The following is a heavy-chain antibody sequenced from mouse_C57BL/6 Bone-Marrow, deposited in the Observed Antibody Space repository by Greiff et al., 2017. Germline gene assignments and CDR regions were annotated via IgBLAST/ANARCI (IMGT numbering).Heavy chain of an antibody. CDR3: PKDGWYCYV. J-gene: IGHJ1*03. V-gene: IGHV1-5*01. CDR1: GYTFTSYW. CDR2: IYPGNSDT. Sequence: EVQLQESGTVLARPGASVMMSCKTSGYTFTSYWMHWVKQRPGQGLEWIGAIYPGNSDTSYNQKFKGKAKLTAVPTASTAYIDLSRLTNVDSSVYFCPKDGWYCYVWGTGPTVTVAA.